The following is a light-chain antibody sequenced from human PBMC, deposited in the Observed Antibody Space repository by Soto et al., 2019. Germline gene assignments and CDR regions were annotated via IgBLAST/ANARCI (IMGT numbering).Light chain of an antibody. Sequence: EIVLTQSPGTLSFSPGKRATLSCRASQSISSSYLAWYQQRPGQAPRLLIYGASSRATGIPDRFSGSGSGTEFTLTISRLEPEDFAVYYCQQYGSSSWTLGQGTKVDIK. CDR2: GAS. J-gene: IGKJ1*01. CDR3: QQYGSSSWT. CDR1: QSISSSY. V-gene: IGKV3-20*01.